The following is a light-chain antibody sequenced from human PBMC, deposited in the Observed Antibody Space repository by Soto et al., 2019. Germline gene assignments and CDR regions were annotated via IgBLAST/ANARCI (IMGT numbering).Light chain of an antibody. CDR1: QGIRSH. CDR3: QQLNGFPPWT. CDR2: TAS. Sequence: DLQLTQSPSFLSASVGDEVTITCRASQGIRSHLAWYQQKPGKAPKLLIYTASPLQSGVPSRFSGGGSGTEFTLTISSLQPEDFATYYCQQLNGFPPWTFGQGTKVEIK. V-gene: IGKV1-9*01. J-gene: IGKJ1*01.